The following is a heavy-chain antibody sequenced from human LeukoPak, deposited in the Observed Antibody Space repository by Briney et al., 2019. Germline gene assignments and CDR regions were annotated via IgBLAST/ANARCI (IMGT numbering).Heavy chain of an antibody. J-gene: IGHJ4*02. CDR2: IYISGST. CDR1: GASIDSHY. Sequence: SETLSLTCTVSGASIDSHYWSWIRQPAGKGLEWIGRIYISGSTNYNSSLQSRVTMSVDTSKNQFSLKLTSVTAADTALYYCARALNPLPGTYYFDYWGQGTLVTVSS. D-gene: IGHD2-15*01. CDR3: ARALNPLPGTYYFDY. V-gene: IGHV4-4*07.